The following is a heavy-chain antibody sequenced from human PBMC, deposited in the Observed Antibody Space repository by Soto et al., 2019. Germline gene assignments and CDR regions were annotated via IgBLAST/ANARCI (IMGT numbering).Heavy chain of an antibody. CDR2: INPNSGGT. CDR1: GFTFTGYY. D-gene: IGHD2-2*01. J-gene: IGHJ4*02. CDR3: ARAIHSLGYCSRTSCYSTGY. Sequence: ASVKVSCKASGFTFTGYYIHWVRQAPGEGLDWMGWINPNSGGTNYAQKFQGRVTMTRDTSIRTAYMEVSSLSSDDTAMYYCARAIHSLGYCSRTSCYSTGYWGQGTLVTVSS. V-gene: IGHV1-2*02.